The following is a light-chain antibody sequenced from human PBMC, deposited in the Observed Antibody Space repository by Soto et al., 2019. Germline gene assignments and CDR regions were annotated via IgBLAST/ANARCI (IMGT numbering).Light chain of an antibody. J-gene: IGKJ2*01. Sequence: AIRMTQSPSSFSASTGDRVTITCRASQGISSYLAWYQQKPGKAPKLLIYAASTLQSGVPSRFSGSGSGTDFTLTISGLQSEDCATYYCQQYDSDPRTLGQGTKLEIK. CDR2: AAS. CDR1: QGISSY. V-gene: IGKV1-8*01. CDR3: QQYDSDPRT.